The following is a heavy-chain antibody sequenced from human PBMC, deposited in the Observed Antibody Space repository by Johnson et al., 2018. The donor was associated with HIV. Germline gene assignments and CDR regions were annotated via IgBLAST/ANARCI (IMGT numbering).Heavy chain of an antibody. V-gene: IGHV3-11*04. CDR3: ARDPVWGGGWDNAFDI. CDR1: GFTFSDYY. CDR2: INWNGGST. J-gene: IGHJ3*02. D-gene: IGHD1-26*01. Sequence: QEQLVESGGGLVKPGGSLRLSCAASGFTFSDYYMSWIRQAPGKGLEWVSGINWNGGSTGYADSVKGRFTISRDNSKNTLYLQMNSLRAEDTAVYYCARDPVWGGGWDNAFDIWGQGTMVTVSS.